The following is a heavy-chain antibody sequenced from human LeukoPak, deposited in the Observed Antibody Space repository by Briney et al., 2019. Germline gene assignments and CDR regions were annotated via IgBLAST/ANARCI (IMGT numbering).Heavy chain of an antibody. D-gene: IGHD1-26*01. Sequence: GASVKVSCKASGYTFVTYHIHWVRQAPGQGLEWMGIINPSGGSTSYAQKFQGRVTMTRDTSTSTVYMELSSLRSEDTAVYYCARAVLDPFPGGSYYYYYYGMDVWGQGTTVTVSS. CDR2: INPSGGST. J-gene: IGHJ6*02. CDR1: GYTFVTYH. CDR3: ARAVLDPFPGGSYYYYYYGMDV. V-gene: IGHV1-46*01.